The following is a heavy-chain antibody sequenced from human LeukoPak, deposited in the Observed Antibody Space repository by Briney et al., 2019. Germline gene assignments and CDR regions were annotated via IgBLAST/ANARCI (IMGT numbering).Heavy chain of an antibody. Sequence: GGSLRLSCAASGFTFSNHWMSWVPQAPGKGLGWVANIKVDGGELNYVDSVKGRFTSSRDNAKQSLFLQMNSLRVEDLGVYYCARGRRWLQPLDYWGQGTLVTVSS. CDR3: ARGRRWLQPLDY. CDR2: IKVDGGEL. CDR1: GFTFSNHW. V-gene: IGHV3-7*04. D-gene: IGHD5-24*01. J-gene: IGHJ4*02.